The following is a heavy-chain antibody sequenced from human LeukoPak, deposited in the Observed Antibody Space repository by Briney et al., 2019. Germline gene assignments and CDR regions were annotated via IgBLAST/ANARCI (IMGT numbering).Heavy chain of an antibody. D-gene: IGHD6-19*01. CDR1: GGSISSYY. CDR3: ARRRYSSGWYDAFDI. CDR2: IYYSGST. V-gene: IGHV4-59*08. J-gene: IGHJ3*02. Sequence: SSETLSLTCTVSGGSISSYYWSWIRQPPGKGLERIGYIYYSGSTNYNPSLKSRVTISVDTSKNQFSLKLSSVTAADTAVYYCARRRYSSGWYDAFDIWGQGTMVTVSS.